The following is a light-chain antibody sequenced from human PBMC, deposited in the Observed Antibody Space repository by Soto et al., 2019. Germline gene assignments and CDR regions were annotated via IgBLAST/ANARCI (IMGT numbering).Light chain of an antibody. V-gene: IGLV2-23*02. CDR3: CSYAGSSTYVV. CDR1: SSDVGSYNL. J-gene: IGLJ2*01. Sequence: QPVLTQPASVSGSPGQSITISCTGTSSDVGSYNLGSWYQQHPGKAPKLMIYEVRKRPSGVSNRFSGSKSGDTASLTISGLQAEDEADYYCCSYAGSSTYVVFGGGTKLTVL. CDR2: EVR.